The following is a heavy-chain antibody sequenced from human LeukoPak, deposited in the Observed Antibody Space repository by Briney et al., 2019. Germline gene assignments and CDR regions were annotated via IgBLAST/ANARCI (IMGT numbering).Heavy chain of an antibody. CDR1: GFTFSSYE. Sequence: PGGSLRLSCAASGFTFSSYEMNWVRQAPGKGLEGVSYISSSGSTIYYADSVKGRFTISRDNAKNSLYLQMNSLRAEDTAVYYCARGLAKTTLGVDYWGQGTLVTVSS. J-gene: IGHJ4*02. CDR3: ARGLAKTTLGVDY. V-gene: IGHV3-48*03. D-gene: IGHD4-17*01. CDR2: ISSSGSTI.